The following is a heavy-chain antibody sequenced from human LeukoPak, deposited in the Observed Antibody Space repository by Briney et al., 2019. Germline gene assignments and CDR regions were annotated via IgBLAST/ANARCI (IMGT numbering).Heavy chain of an antibody. CDR2: IKSKTDGGTT. CDR1: GFTFSNAW. Sequence: GGSLRLSCAASGFTFSNAWMSWVRQAPGKGLEWVGRIKSKTDGGTTDYAAPVKGRFTISRDDSKNTLYLRMNSLKTEDTAVYYCTTKRRYSSSWYQIFDYWGQGTLVTVSS. V-gene: IGHV3-15*01. J-gene: IGHJ4*02. D-gene: IGHD6-13*01. CDR3: TTKRRYSSSWYQIFDY.